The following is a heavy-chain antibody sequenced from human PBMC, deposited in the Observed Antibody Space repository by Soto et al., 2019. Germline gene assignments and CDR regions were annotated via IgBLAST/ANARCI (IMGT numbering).Heavy chain of an antibody. CDR2: IYPDDSDT. Sequence: LKISCKTFGYRFTSYWFGWVRQMPGKGLEWMGGIYPDDSDTRYSPTFQGQVTISADKSTSTAYLQLRSLKASDTAMYYCARRRTVVVAGTSDYYFDYWGQGTRVTVSS. D-gene: IGHD2-21*01. CDR1: GYRFTSYW. V-gene: IGHV5-51*01. J-gene: IGHJ4*02. CDR3: ARRRTVVVAGTSDYYFDY.